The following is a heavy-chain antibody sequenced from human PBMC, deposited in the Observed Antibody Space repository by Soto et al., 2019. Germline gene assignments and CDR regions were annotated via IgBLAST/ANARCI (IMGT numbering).Heavy chain of an antibody. CDR3: ARFYYDSSGYYYPFDY. Sequence: SVKVSCKASGGTFSSYAISWVRQAPGQGLEWMGGIIPIFGTANYAQKFQGRVTITADESTSTAYMELSSLRSEDTAVYYCARFYYDSSGYYYPFDYWGQGTLVTVSS. D-gene: IGHD3-22*01. CDR2: IIPIFGTA. V-gene: IGHV1-69*13. J-gene: IGHJ4*02. CDR1: GGTFSSYA.